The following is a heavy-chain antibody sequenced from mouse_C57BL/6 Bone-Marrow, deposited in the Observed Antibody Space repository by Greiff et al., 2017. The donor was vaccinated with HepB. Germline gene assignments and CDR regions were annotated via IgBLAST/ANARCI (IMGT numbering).Heavy chain of an antibody. CDR3: ARHGNLFDY. CDR1: GYTFTSYW. J-gene: IGHJ2*01. V-gene: IGHV1-69*01. Sequence: QVQLQQSGAELVMPGASVKLSCKASGYTFTSYWMHWVKQRPGQGLEWIGEIDPSDSYTNYNQKFKGKSTLTVDKSSSTAYMQLSSLTSEDSAVYYCARHGNLFDYWGQGTTLTVSS. D-gene: IGHD1-1*01. CDR2: IDPSDSYT.